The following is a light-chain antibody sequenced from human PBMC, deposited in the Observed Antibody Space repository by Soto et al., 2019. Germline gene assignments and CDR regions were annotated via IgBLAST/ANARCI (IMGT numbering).Light chain of an antibody. V-gene: IGLV3-1*01. Sequence: SYELTQPPSVSVSPGQTASISCSGDKLGYKYACWYQQKPGQSPVLVIYQDSKRPSGIPERFSGSNSGNTATLTISGTQAIDEADYYCQAWDTGSHVFGTGTKVTVL. CDR2: QDS. CDR1: KLGYKY. J-gene: IGLJ1*01. CDR3: QAWDTGSHV.